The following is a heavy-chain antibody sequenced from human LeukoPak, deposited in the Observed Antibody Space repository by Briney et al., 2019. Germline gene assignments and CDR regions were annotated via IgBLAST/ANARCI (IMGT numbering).Heavy chain of an antibody. CDR1: GYTFTSYY. D-gene: IGHD2-15*01. Sequence: ASVKVSCKASGYTFTSYYMHWVRQALGQGLEWMGIINPSGGSTSYAQKLQGRVTMIRDTSTSTVYMELSSLRSEDTAVYYCARVLRCGSGGSCYSNPFDYWGQGTLVTVSS. J-gene: IGHJ4*02. CDR3: ARVLRCGSGGSCYSNPFDY. V-gene: IGHV1-46*01. CDR2: INPSGGST.